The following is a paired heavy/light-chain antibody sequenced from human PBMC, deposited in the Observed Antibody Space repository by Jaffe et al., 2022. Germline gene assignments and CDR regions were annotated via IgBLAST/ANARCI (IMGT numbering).Light chain of an antibody. J-gene: IGKJ2*01. CDR3: QQYGVSPLYT. V-gene: IGKV3-20*01. CDR1: QSVSRTY. Sequence: EIVLTQSPGTLSLSPGERATLSCRASQSVSRTYLAWYQQKPGQAPRLLIYGTSNRATGIPDRFSGSGSGTDFTLTISRLEPEDFAVYYCQQYGVSPLYTFAQGTRLDFK. CDR2: GTS.
Heavy chain of an antibody. CDR1: GASMNNKW. D-gene: IGHD3-10*01. J-gene: IGHJ4*02. Sequence: QVQLQESGPGLVKPSGTLSLTCDVSGASMNNKWWSWLRQFPGKGLEWIGEIDPSERSTYNPSLQSRVTISVDKSKNQFSLQVTSVTAADTAVYYCARNGEYCCDYWGQGILVTVSS. V-gene: IGHV4-4*02. CDR2: IDPSERS. CDR3: ARNGEYCCDY.